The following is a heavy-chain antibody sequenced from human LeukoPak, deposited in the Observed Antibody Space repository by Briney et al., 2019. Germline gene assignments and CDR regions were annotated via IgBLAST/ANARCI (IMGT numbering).Heavy chain of an antibody. D-gene: IGHD5-18*01. CDR1: GFTFSSYG. CDR3: ARDGWDTAMVTYYYYYGMDV. Sequence: GGSLRLSCAASGFTFSSYGMHWVRQAPGKGLEWVAVIWYDGSNKYYADSVKGRFTISRDNSKSTLYLQMNSLRAEDTAVYYCARDGWDTAMVTYYYYYGMDVWGQGTTVTVSS. V-gene: IGHV3-33*01. CDR2: IWYDGSNK. J-gene: IGHJ6*02.